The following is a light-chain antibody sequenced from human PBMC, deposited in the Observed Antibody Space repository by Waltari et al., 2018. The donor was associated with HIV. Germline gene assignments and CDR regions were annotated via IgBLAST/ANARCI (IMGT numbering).Light chain of an antibody. Sequence: EIVLTQSPGTLSLSPGERAALPCRASQSVNNNFLVWFQQKPGQAPTLLIYGASSRATGIPDRFTGSGSGTDFTLIINRLEPEDFAVYYCQQYSNLPLTFGGGTKVEIK. CDR3: QQYSNLPLT. V-gene: IGKV3-20*01. J-gene: IGKJ4*01. CDR2: GAS. CDR1: QSVNNNF.